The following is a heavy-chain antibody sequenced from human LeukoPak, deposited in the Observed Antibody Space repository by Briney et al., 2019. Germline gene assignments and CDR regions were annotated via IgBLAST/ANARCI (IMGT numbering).Heavy chain of an antibody. Sequence: GGSLRLSCAASGFTFSSYEMNWVRQAPGKGLEWVSYISSSGSTIYYADPVKGRFTISRDNAKNSLYLQMNSLRTEDTAVYYCAREGGAEPGGWFGELLLGKQAYYFDYWGQGTLVTVSS. CDR1: GFTFSSYE. D-gene: IGHD3-10*01. J-gene: IGHJ4*02. V-gene: IGHV3-48*03. CDR2: ISSSGSTI. CDR3: AREGGAEPGGWFGELLLGKQAYYFDY.